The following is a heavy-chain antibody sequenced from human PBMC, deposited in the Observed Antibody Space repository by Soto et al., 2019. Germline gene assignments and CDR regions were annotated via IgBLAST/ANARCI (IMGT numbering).Heavy chain of an antibody. Sequence: ASVKVSCKASEYTFTSYYMHWVRQAPGQGLEWMGIINPSGGSTSYAQKFQGRVTMTRDTSTSTVYMELSSLRSEDTAVYYCARVDRAPGYSSSWPPPHWGQGTLVTVSS. J-gene: IGHJ4*02. CDR1: EYTFTSYY. CDR3: ARVDRAPGYSSSWPPPH. V-gene: IGHV1-46*01. CDR2: INPSGGST. D-gene: IGHD6-13*01.